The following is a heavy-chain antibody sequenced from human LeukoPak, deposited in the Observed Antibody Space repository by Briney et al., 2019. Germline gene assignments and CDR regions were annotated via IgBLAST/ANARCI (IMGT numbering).Heavy chain of an antibody. D-gene: IGHD3-10*01. J-gene: IGHJ5*02. CDR3: ARGPRYGFGGNWFDP. V-gene: IGHV4-34*01. CDR2: INHSGST. Sequence: PSETLSLTCAVYGGSFSGYYWSWIRQPPGKGLEWIGEINHSGSTNYNPSLKSRVTISVDTSKNQFSLKLTSVTAADTAVYYCARGPRYGFGGNWFDPWGQGTLVTVSS. CDR1: GGSFSGYY.